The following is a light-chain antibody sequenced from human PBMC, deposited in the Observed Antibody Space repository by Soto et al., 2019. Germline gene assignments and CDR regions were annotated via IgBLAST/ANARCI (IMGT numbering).Light chain of an antibody. CDR2: PAS. CDR1: QGINNY. V-gene: IGKV1-9*01. J-gene: IGKJ4*01. CDR3: QQLNSYPIT. Sequence: IQLTQSPSSRSAPLGDRVTITCRASQGINNYLALYQQSPGKPPQLMVXPASTLQSGVTSRFSGSGSGTDFTLTISSLQPEDFATYDCQQLNSYPITFGGGTKVAIK.